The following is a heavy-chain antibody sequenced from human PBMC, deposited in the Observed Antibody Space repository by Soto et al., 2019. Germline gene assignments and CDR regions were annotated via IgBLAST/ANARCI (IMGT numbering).Heavy chain of an antibody. D-gene: IGHD2-15*01. CDR2: ISGSGGST. Sequence: EVQLLESGGGLVQPGGSLRLSCAASGFTFSSYAMSWVRQAPGKGLEWVSAISGSGGSTYYADSVKGRFTISRDNSKNTLYLQMNSLRAEDTAVYYCAKHIVVVVAATHLFFDYWGQGTLVTVSS. CDR1: GFTFSSYA. CDR3: AKHIVVVVAATHLFFDY. J-gene: IGHJ4*02. V-gene: IGHV3-23*01.